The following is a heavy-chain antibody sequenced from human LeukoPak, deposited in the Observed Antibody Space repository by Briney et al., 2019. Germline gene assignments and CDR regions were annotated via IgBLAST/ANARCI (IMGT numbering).Heavy chain of an antibody. Sequence: PGGSLRLSCAASGFTVSSNYMSWVRQAPGKGLEWVSVIYSGGSTYYADSAKGRFTISRGNSKNTLYPQMNSLRAEDTAVYYCGTIVGVTMLYAFDIWGQGTMVTVSS. D-gene: IGHD1-26*01. CDR3: GTIVGVTMLYAFDI. V-gene: IGHV3-53*01. J-gene: IGHJ3*02. CDR2: IYSGGST. CDR1: GFTVSSNY.